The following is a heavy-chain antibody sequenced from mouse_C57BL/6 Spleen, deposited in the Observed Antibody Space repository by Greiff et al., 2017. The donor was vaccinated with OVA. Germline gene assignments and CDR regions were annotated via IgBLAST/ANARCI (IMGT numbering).Heavy chain of an antibody. CDR3: ARGSYDGYYRDY. CDR1: GYTFTSYW. J-gene: IGHJ2*01. Sequence: VQLQQPGAELVRPGSSVKLSCKASGYTFTSYWMHWVKQRPIQGLEWIGNIDPSDSETHYNQKFKDKATLTVDKSSSTAYMQLSSLTSEDSAVYYCARGSYDGYYRDYWGQGTTRTVSS. CDR2: IDPSDSET. V-gene: IGHV1-52*01. D-gene: IGHD2-3*01.